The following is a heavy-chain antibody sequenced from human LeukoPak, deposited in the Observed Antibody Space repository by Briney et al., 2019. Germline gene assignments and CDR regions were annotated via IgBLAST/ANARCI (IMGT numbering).Heavy chain of an antibody. D-gene: IGHD2-2*02. CDR1: GGTFSNYA. J-gene: IGHJ4*02. CDR2: ITPIFGTA. CDR3: ARCAGYCSITNCYTAFDF. V-gene: IGHV1-69*01. Sequence: SVKVSCKASGGTFSNYAINWVRQAPGQGLEWMGGITPIFGTAKYAQRFQGRVTITADESTSTAYMELSSLRSEDTAVYYCARCAGYCSITNCYTAFDFWGQGTLVTVSS.